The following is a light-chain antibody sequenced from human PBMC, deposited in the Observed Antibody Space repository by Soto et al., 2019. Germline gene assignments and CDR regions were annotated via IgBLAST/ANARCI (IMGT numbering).Light chain of an antibody. Sequence: EVVLTQSPATLSLSPGERVTLSCRASQRVATSLAWYQQIPGQAPRLLIYDASNRAPGIPDRFSGSGSGTAFTPTISSLEPEDFAVYYCQQRDSGLTFGGWTQVESK. CDR2: DAS. V-gene: IGKV3-11*01. CDR3: QQRDSGLT. CDR1: QRVATS. J-gene: IGKJ4*01.